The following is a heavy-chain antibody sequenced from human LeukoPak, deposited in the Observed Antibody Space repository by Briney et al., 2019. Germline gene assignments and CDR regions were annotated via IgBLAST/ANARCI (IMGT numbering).Heavy chain of an antibody. Sequence: GGSLRLSCAASGFIFSSYGMHWVRQAPGKGLEWVAFIRYDVNNKYYADSVKGRFTISRDNSKNTLYLQMNSLRAEDTAVYYCARGALLWFGDRMEYYFDYWGQGTLLTVSS. V-gene: IGHV3-30*02. CDR3: ARGALLWFGDRMEYYFDY. D-gene: IGHD3-10*01. CDR1: GFIFSSYG. CDR2: IRYDVNNK. J-gene: IGHJ4*02.